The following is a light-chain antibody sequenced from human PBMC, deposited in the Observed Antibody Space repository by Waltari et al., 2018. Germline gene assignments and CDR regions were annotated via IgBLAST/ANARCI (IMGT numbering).Light chain of an antibody. CDR2: DVS. CDR3: CSYAGSSTLV. Sequence: QSALTQPASVSGSPGQSITISCTGTSSDVGGYNYVSWYQQHPGKAPKLMIYDVSKRPSGVSNRFSGSKSGNTASLTISGRQAEDEADYYCCSYAGSSTLVFGGGTKLTVL. J-gene: IGLJ2*01. V-gene: IGLV2-23*02. CDR1: SSDVGGYNY.